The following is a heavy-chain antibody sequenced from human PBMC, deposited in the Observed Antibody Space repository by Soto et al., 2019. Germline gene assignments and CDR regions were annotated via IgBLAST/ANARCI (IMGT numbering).Heavy chain of an antibody. CDR2: INYSGST. CDR3: ARGEGRLVGTWFDP. CDR1: GGSFSRYY. Sequence: QVQLQQWGAGLLKPSETLSLTCDVYGGSFSRYYWNWIRQPPGKGLEWLGEINYSGSTNYNPFLESRVTISLDTSKTQFSLKLTSVTAADTAVYYCARGEGRLVGTWFDPWGQGTLVTVSS. V-gene: IGHV4-34*01. J-gene: IGHJ5*02. D-gene: IGHD5-12*01.